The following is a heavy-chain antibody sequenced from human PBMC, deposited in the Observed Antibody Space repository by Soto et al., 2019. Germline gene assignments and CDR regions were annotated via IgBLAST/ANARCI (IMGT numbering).Heavy chain of an antibody. CDR1: GFTFSSYS. CDR3: ATAPGDYIWGSYRRFSFFDY. J-gene: IGHJ4*02. D-gene: IGHD3-16*02. Sequence: GGSLRLSCAASGFTFSSYSMNWVRQAPGKGLEWVSSISSSSSYIYYADSVKGRFTISRDNAKNSLYLQMNSLRAEDTAVYYCATAPGDYIWGSYRRFSFFDYWGQGTLVTVSS. CDR2: ISSSSSYI. V-gene: IGHV3-21*01.